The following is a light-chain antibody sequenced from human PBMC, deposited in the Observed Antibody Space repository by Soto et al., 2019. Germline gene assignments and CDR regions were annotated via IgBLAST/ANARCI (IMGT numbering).Light chain of an antibody. CDR1: QSISNW. Sequence: DIQMTQSPSTLSASVGDRVTITCRASQSISNWLAWYQQKPGKAPKLLIYDASSLKSWVPSRFSGSGSGTEFTLTISSLQPDDFATYYCQQYNSYSGTFGQGTKVEIK. J-gene: IGKJ1*01. V-gene: IGKV1-5*01. CDR3: QQYNSYSGT. CDR2: DAS.